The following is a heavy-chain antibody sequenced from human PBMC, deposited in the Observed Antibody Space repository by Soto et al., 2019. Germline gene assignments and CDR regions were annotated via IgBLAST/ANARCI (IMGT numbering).Heavy chain of an antibody. CDR1: GFTFDDYA. J-gene: IGHJ6*02. D-gene: IGHD6-13*01. Sequence: EVQLVESGGGLVQPGRSLRLSCAASGFTFDDYAMHWVRQAPGKGLEWVSGISWNSGSIGYADSVKGRFTISRDNAKNSLYLQMNSLRAEDTALYYCAKDTGYSSSWRDYYYYGMDVWGQGTTFTVSS. CDR3: AKDTGYSSSWRDYYYYGMDV. V-gene: IGHV3-9*01. CDR2: ISWNSGSI.